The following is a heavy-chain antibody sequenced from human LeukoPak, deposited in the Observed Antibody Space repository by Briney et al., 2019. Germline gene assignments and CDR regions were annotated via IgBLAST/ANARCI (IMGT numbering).Heavy chain of an antibody. J-gene: IGHJ4*02. V-gene: IGHV3-7*03. CDR3: VRDRPAYCGGDCYSLGLDY. CDR2: IKQYGSEK. Sequence: GGSLRLSRAASGFTFTTYWMSWVRQAPGKGLEWVANIKQYGSEKHYVDSVKGRFTISRDNAKNSLYLQMNSLRAEDTAVYYCVRDRPAYCGGDCYSLGLDYWGQGTLVTVSS. D-gene: IGHD2-21*02. CDR1: GFTFTTYW.